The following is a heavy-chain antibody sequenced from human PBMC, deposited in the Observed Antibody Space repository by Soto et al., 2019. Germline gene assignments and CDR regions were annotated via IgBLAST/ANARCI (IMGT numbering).Heavy chain of an antibody. D-gene: IGHD3-9*01. CDR3: ATIRYYDILTDRNYYMDV. Sequence: ASVKVSCKASGSTVTSYGISWVRQAPGQGIERMGWISAYNGNTNYAQKLQGRVTLTPDKYTNTANMQLRNLRYDDTTENTYATIRYYDILTDRNYYMDVWGKGTTVTVS. CDR2: ISAYNGNT. CDR1: GSTVTSYG. V-gene: IGHV1-18*01. J-gene: IGHJ6*03.